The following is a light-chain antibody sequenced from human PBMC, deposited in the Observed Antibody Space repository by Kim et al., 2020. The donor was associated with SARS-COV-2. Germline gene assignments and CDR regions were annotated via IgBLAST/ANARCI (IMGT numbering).Light chain of an antibody. J-gene: IGLJ3*02. Sequence: QRVTISCTGTRSNIGTHFDVHWYRHLPGTAPKLLIYGNSNRPSGVPDRVSGSKSGTSASLAIIGLQAEDEADYYCQSYDSSLSGWVFGGGTQLTVL. V-gene: IGLV1-40*01. CDR3: QSYDSSLSGWV. CDR2: GNS. CDR1: RSNIGTHFD.